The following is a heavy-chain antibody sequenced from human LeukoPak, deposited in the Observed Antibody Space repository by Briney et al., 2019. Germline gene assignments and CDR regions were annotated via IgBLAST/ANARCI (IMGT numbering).Heavy chain of an antibody. V-gene: IGHV3-23*01. J-gene: IGHJ4*02. D-gene: IGHD6-13*01. CDR2: ISSSGGNT. Sequence: PGGSLRLSCAASGFTFSSYAMSWVRQAPGKGLEWVSAISSSGGNTYYADSVKGRFTISRDNSKNTLDLQMNSLRAEDTAVYYCAQVVVAAGVNYWGQGTLVTVSS. CDR3: AQVVVAAGVNY. CDR1: GFTFSSYA.